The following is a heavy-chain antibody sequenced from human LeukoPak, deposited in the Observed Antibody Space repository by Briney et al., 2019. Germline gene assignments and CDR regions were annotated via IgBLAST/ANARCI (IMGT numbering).Heavy chain of an antibody. V-gene: IGHV1-46*01. CDR2: INPSGGST. CDR3: ARCEWLDGAGWFDP. D-gene: IGHD6-19*01. J-gene: IGHJ5*02. Sequence: ASVKASCKASGYTFTNYYMHWVRRAPGQGLEWMGIINPSGGSTSYAQKSQGRVTMTRDTSTSTVYMELSSLRSEDTAVYYCARCEWLDGAGWFDPWGQGTLVTVSS. CDR1: GYTFTNYY.